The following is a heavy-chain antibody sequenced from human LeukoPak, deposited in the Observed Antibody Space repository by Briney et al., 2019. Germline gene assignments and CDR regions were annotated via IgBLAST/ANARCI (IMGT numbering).Heavy chain of an antibody. CDR2: IYTSGST. CDR3: ARGYSSSSKGDFDY. J-gene: IGHJ4*02. V-gene: IGHV4-61*02. Sequence: PSQTLSLTCTVSGGSISSGSYYWSWIRQPAGKGLEWIGRIYTSGSTNYNPSLKSRVTISVDTSKNQFSLKLSSVAAADTAVYYCARGYSSSSKGDFDYWGQGTLVTVSS. D-gene: IGHD6-6*01. CDR1: GGSISSGSYY.